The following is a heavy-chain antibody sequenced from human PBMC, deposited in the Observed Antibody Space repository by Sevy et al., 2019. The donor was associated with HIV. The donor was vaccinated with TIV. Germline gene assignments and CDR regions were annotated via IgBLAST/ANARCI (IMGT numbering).Heavy chain of an antibody. CDR2: IRSKANSYAT. J-gene: IGHJ3*02. Sequence: GGSLRPSCAASGFTFSGSAMHWVRQASGKGLEWVGRIRSKANSYATAYAASVKGRFTISRDDSKNTAYLQMNSLKTEDTAVYYCTRPQTTTYSSSWYWNAFDIWGQGTMVTVSS. D-gene: IGHD6-13*01. CDR1: GFTFSGSA. V-gene: IGHV3-73*01. CDR3: TRPQTTTYSSSWYWNAFDI.